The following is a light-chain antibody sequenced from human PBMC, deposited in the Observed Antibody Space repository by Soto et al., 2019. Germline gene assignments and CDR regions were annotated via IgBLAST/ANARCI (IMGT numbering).Light chain of an antibody. CDR2: EVS. CDR3: RSETIISPQV. CDR1: SSDVGSYNY. Sequence: QSALTQPASVSGSPGQSITISCTGTSSDVGSYNYVSWYQQHPGKAPKLMIYEVSKRPSGVSNRFSGSKSVNTASLTISGLQAEDEANYYCRSETIISPQVFGRGTKLTVL. J-gene: IGLJ3*02. V-gene: IGLV2-14*01.